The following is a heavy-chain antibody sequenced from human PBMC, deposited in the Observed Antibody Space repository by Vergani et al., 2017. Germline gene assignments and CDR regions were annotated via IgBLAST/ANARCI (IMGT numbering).Heavy chain of an antibody. CDR2: IRYDGTKR. CDR3: TKAGQYDSDNFHDS. V-gene: IGHV3-30*02. CDR1: GFTFRIYG. Sequence: QVQLVESGGGVVQPGGSLRLSCIASGFTFRIYGMNWVRQPPGKGLEWVAFIRYDGTKRFYGDSVKGRFTISRDNSQNTVFLQMNSLRADDTAVYYCTKAGQYDSDNFHDSWGQGALVTVAS. D-gene: IGHD3-22*01. J-gene: IGHJ1*01.